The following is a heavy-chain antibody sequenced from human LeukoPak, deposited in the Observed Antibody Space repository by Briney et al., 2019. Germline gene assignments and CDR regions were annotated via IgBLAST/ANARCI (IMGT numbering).Heavy chain of an antibody. CDR1: GFSFSTYW. Sequence: PGGSLRLSCAASGFSFSTYWMSWVRQTPEKGLEFVANINQDASVRNYMDSLKGRCTISRDNAKKPVYLEINSLRADDTAVYYCARDPGSSSFDLWGQGALVTVSS. J-gene: IGHJ4*02. CDR2: INQDASVR. V-gene: IGHV3-7*01. D-gene: IGHD6-13*01. CDR3: ARDPGSSSFDL.